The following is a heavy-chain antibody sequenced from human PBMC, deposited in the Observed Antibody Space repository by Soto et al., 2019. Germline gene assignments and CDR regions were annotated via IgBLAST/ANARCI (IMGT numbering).Heavy chain of an antibody. Sequence: PGGSLRLSCAASGFTFSSYWMSWVRQAPGKGLEWVANIKQDGSEKYYVDSMKGRFTISRDNAKNTLYLQMNSLRAEDTAVYYCAREESYCSSTSCRHYGMDVWGQGTTVTVSS. CDR1: GFTFSSYW. D-gene: IGHD2-2*01. J-gene: IGHJ6*02. CDR3: AREESYCSSTSCRHYGMDV. V-gene: IGHV3-7*01. CDR2: IKQDGSEK.